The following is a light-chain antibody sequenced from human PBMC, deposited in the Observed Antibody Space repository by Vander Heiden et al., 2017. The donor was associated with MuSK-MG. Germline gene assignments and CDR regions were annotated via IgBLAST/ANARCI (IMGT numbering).Light chain of an antibody. Sequence: EIVFTQSPATLSLSPGERAPLSCRASQSVSSYLAWYQQKPGQAPRLLIYDASNRATGIPARFSGSGSGTDFTLTISSLEPEDFAVYYCQQRSNWPRTFGQGTKVEIK. CDR3: QQRSNWPRT. V-gene: IGKV3-11*01. CDR2: DAS. CDR1: QSVSSY. J-gene: IGKJ1*01.